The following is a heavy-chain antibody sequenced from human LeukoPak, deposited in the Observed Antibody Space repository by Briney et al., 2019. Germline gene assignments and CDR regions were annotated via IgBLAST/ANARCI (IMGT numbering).Heavy chain of an antibody. CDR1: GYTFSSYD. Sequence: VASVKVSCKASGYTFSSYDIIWVRQASGQGLEWMGWMNPKSGNTGYAQKFQGRVTMTRSPAISTAYMELTSLKSEDSAVYYCARSIVGVRKRNDYWGQGTLVTV. CDR2: MNPKSGNT. V-gene: IGHV1-8*01. CDR3: ARSIVGVRKRNDY. J-gene: IGHJ4*02. D-gene: IGHD1-26*01.